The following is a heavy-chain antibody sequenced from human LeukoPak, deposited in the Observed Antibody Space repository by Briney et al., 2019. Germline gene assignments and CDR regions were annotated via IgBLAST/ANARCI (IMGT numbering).Heavy chain of an antibody. V-gene: IGHV4-4*07. CDR3: ARAGDGSGSYDNADYDY. J-gene: IGHJ4*02. CDR2: IYISGST. D-gene: IGHD3-10*01. Sequence: SETLSLTRTVSGGSISGYYWNWIRQPAGKGLEWIGRIYISGSTNYNPSLKSRVTMSIDTSKNQFSLKLSSVTAADTAVYYCARAGDGSGSYDNADYDYWGQGTLVTVSS. CDR1: GGSISGYY.